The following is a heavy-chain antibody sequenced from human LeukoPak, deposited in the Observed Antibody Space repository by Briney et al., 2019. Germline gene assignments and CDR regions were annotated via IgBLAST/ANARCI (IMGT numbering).Heavy chain of an antibody. D-gene: IGHD3-22*01. J-gene: IGHJ3*02. CDR1: GFTVSSNY. Sequence: PGGSLRLSCAASGFTVSSNYMSWVRQAPGKGLEWVSVIYSGGSTYYADSVKGRFTISRGNSKNTLYLQMNSLRAEDTAVYYCARVPYYYDSSGYYGAFDIWGQGTMLTVSS. CDR3: ARVPYYYDSSGYYGAFDI. V-gene: IGHV3-53*01. CDR2: IYSGGST.